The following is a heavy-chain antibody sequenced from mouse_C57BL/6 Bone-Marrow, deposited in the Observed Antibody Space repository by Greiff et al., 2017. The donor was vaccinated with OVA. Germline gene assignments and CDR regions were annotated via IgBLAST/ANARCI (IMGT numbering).Heavy chain of an antibody. D-gene: IGHD2-5*01. CDR1: GFTFSDYY. CDR3: ARGSNYVGMDY. J-gene: IGHJ4*01. CDR2: ISNGGGST. Sequence: EVKLEESGGGLVQPGGSLKLSCAASGFTFSDYYMYWVRQTPEKRLEWVAYISNGGGSTYYPDTVKGRFTISRDNAKNTLYLQMSRLKSEDTAMYYCARGSNYVGMDYWGQGTSVTVSS. V-gene: IGHV5-12*01.